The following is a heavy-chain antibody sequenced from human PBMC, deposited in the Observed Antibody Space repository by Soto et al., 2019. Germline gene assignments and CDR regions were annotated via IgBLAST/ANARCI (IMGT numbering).Heavy chain of an antibody. J-gene: IGHJ6*03. CDR2: ISGSSGST. CDR1: GFTFSSYS. Sequence: HPGGSLRLSCAASGFTFSSYSMNWVRQAPGKGLEWVSSISGSSGSTYYADSVKGRFTISRDNSKNTLYLQMNSLRAEDTAVYYCAKGTSGKSYYYYMDVWGKGTTVTVSS. V-gene: IGHV3-23*01. D-gene: IGHD1-26*01. CDR3: AKGTSGKSYYYYMDV.